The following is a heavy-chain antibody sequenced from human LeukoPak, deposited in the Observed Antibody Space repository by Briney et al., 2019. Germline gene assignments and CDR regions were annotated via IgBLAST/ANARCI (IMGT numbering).Heavy chain of an antibody. CDR1: GFTFSSYA. V-gene: IGHV3-23*01. CDR2: IGGSGGST. J-gene: IGHJ4*02. D-gene: IGHD3-22*01. Sequence: GGSLRLSCAASGFTFSSYAMSWVRQAPGKGLEWVSAIGGSGGSTYYADSVKGRFTISRDNSKNTLYLQMNSLRAEDTAVYYCAKAHAPAYYYDSSGYYGEWGQGTLVTVSS. CDR3: AKAHAPAYYYDSSGYYGE.